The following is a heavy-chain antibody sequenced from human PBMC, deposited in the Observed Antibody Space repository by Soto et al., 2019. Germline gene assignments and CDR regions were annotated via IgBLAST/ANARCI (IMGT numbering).Heavy chain of an antibody. CDR2: VSHSGST. Sequence: PSETLSLTCTVSGGSIFSHLWRWIRQPPVKVLEWIGYVSHSGSTTHNPSLKSRVTISLDTSQNQVSLQLRSVTAADTAVYYCAREGPLSGDAFDIWGRGTNVTVSS. CDR1: GGSIFSHL. J-gene: IGHJ3*02. D-gene: IGHD3-16*01. CDR3: AREGPLSGDAFDI. V-gene: IGHV4-59*11.